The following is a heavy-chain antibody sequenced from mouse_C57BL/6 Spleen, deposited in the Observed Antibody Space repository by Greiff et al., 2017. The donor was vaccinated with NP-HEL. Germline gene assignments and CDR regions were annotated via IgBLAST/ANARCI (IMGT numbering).Heavy chain of an antibody. V-gene: IGHV1-80*01. CDR2: IYPGDGDT. CDR1: GYAFSSYW. D-gene: IGHD3-1*01. J-gene: IGHJ3*01. CDR3: ARSGLGPWFAY. Sequence: QVQLKQSGAELVKPGASVKISCKASGYAFSSYWMNWVKQRPGKGLEWIGQIYPGDGDTNYNGKFKGKATLTADKSSSTAYMQLSSLTSEDSAVYFCARSGLGPWFAYWGQGTLVTVSA.